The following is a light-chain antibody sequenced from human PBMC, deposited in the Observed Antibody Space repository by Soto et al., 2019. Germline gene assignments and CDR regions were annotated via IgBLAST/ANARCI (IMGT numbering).Light chain of an antibody. Sequence: AIQMTQYPSSLSASVGDRVTITCRASQGIRNDLGWYQQKPGKAPNLLIYGASTLQSGVPSRFSGSGSGTDFTLTISSLQPEDFATYYCLQDYNYPRTFGQGTRLEIK. V-gene: IGKV1-6*01. CDR3: LQDYNYPRT. CDR2: GAS. CDR1: QGIRND. J-gene: IGKJ5*01.